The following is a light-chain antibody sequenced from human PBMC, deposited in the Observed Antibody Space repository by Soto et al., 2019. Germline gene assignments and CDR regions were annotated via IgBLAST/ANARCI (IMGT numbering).Light chain of an antibody. CDR3: QQYGSSPST. Sequence: EIVLTQSPGTLSLSPGERATLSCRASQSVSSSYLAWYQQKPGQAPRLLIYGASSRDTGIPDRFSGSGSGTDFTLTISRLEPEDFEVYYCQQYGSSPSTFGQGTRLEIK. CDR1: QSVSSSY. CDR2: GAS. J-gene: IGKJ5*01. V-gene: IGKV3-20*01.